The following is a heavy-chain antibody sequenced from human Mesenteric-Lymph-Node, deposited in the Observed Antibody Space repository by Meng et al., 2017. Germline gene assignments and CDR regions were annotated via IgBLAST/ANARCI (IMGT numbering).Heavy chain of an antibody. D-gene: IGHD3-22*01. CDR3: ARESYTYYYDSSGYGAAFDI. V-gene: IGHV1-18*04. CDR1: GYTFTGYY. CDR2: ISAYNGNT. J-gene: IGHJ3*02. Sequence: ASVKVSCKASGYTFTGYYMHWVRQAPGQGLEWMGWISAYNGNTNYAQKLQGRVTMTTDTSTSTAYMELRSLRSDDTAVYYCARESYTYYYDSSGYGAAFDIWGQGTMVTVSS.